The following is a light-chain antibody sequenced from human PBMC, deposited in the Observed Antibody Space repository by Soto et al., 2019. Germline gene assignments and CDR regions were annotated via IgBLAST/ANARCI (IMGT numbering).Light chain of an antibody. CDR2: IAS. V-gene: IGKV3-15*01. Sequence: MTQSPSTLSASVGDRVTITCRASQTVSRWLAWYQQKPGQAPRLLIYIASTRAAGIPARFSGSGSGTEFTLTISSLQSEDSAIYYCQQYNNWPSWTFGQGTKVDIK. CDR3: QQYNNWPSWT. J-gene: IGKJ1*01. CDR1: QTVSRW.